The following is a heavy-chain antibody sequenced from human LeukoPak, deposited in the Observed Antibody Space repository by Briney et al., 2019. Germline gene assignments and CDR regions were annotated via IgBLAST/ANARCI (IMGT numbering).Heavy chain of an antibody. CDR2: IYYSGST. Sequence: SETLSLTCTVSGGSISSSSYYWGWIRQPPGKGLEWIGSIYYSGSTYYNSSLKSRVTISVDTSKNQFSLKLSSVTAADTAMYYCAREYGSGGFDSWGQGTLVTVSS. D-gene: IGHD3-10*01. CDR3: AREYGSGGFDS. J-gene: IGHJ4*02. CDR1: GGSISSSSYY. V-gene: IGHV4-39*07.